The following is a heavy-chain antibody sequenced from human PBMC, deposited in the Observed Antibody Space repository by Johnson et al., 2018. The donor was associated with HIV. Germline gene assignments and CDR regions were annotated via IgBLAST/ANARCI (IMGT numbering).Heavy chain of an antibody. D-gene: IGHD4/OR15-4a*01. CDR2: ISHDGSST. J-gene: IGHJ3*01. Sequence: AASGFSFSPYALHWVRQTPGKGLEWVAVISHDGSSTSYADSVKGRFTISRDNAKNTLYLQMNSLKTEDTAVYYCARRGDFGAYYPFDFWGQGTMVTVSS. V-gene: IGHV3-30*04. CDR1: GFSFSPYA. CDR3: ARRGDFGAYYPFDF.